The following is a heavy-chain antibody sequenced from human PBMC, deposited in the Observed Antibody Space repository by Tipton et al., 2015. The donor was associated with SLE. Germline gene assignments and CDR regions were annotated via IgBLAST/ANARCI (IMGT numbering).Heavy chain of an antibody. J-gene: IGHJ4*02. Sequence: TLSLTCAVYGGSFSGYYWSWIRPPPGKGLEWIGEINHSGSTNYNPSLKSRVTISVDTSKNQFSLKLSSVTAADTAVYYCARGRNVVVPRRYFDYWGQGTLVTVSS. V-gene: IGHV4-34*01. CDR2: INHSGST. CDR1: GGSFSGYY. CDR3: ARGRNVVVPRRYFDY. D-gene: IGHD2-15*01.